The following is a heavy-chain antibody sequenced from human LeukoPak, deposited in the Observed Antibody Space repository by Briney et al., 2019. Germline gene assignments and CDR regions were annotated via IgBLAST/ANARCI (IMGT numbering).Heavy chain of an antibody. CDR1: GFTVSSNY. D-gene: IGHD5-12*01. J-gene: IGHJ4*02. CDR3: ARGYSGYDPVDY. CDR2: IKQDGSEK. V-gene: IGHV3-7*01. Sequence: GGSLRLSCAASGFTVSSNYMSWVRQAPGKGLEWVANIKQDGSEKYYVDSVKGRFTISRDNAKNSLYLQMNSLRAEDTAVYYCARGYSGYDPVDYWGQGTLVTVSS.